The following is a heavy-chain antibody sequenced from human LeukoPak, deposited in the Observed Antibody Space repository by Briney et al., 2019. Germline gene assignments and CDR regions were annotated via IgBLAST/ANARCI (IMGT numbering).Heavy chain of an antibody. J-gene: IGHJ6*03. CDR2: ISSSSSYI. CDR1: GFTFSSYS. V-gene: IGHV3-21*01. CDR3: ARDTIPHQPSWAMDV. D-gene: IGHD5-24*01. Sequence: PGRSLRLSCAASGFTFSSYSMNWVRQAPGKGLEWVSSISSSSSYIYYADSVKGRFTISRGNAKNSLYLQMNSLRAEDTAVYYCARDTIPHQPSWAMDVWGKGTTVTVSS.